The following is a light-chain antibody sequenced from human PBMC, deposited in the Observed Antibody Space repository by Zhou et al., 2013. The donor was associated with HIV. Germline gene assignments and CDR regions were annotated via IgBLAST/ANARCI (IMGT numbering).Light chain of an antibody. CDR1: QSLSTY. CDR2: GAS. CDR3: QQYGSLYT. V-gene: IGKV3-20*01. Sequence: EIVLTQSPATLSLSPGERATLSCRASQSLSTYLAWYQQKPGQAPRLLIYGASSRATGIPDRFSGSGSGTDFTLTISRLEPEDFAVYYCQQYGSLYTFGQGTKLEIK. J-gene: IGKJ2*01.